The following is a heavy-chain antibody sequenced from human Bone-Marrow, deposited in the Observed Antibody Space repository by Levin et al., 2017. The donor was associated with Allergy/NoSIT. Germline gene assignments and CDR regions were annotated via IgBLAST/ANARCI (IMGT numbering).Heavy chain of an antibody. V-gene: IGHV3-7*01. CDR1: GFTFSSFW. J-gene: IGHJ4*02. CDR3: AKPSRSSMDPDY. Sequence: PGGSLRLSCAASGFTFSSFWMSWVRQAPGKGLEWVANIKQDGSEQYYLDSVRGRFTISRDNAENSLYLQMNSLRVEDTAVYYCAKPSRSSMDPDYWGQGTLVTVSS. D-gene: IGHD6-6*01. CDR2: IKQDGSEQ.